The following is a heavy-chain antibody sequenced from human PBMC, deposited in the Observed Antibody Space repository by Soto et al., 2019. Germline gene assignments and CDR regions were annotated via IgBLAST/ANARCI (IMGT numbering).Heavy chain of an antibody. CDR2: ISGNGGNT. CDR1: GFTFSSYA. CDR3: AKVKGCSGGSCYVLDY. J-gene: IGHJ4*02. D-gene: IGHD2-15*01. V-gene: IGHV3-23*01. Sequence: GGSLRLSCAASGFTFSSYAMNGVRQAPGKGLEWVSGISGNGGNTYYVDAVRGRFTISRDNSKNTLHLQMNSLRVEDTAVYFCAKVKGCSGGSCYVLDYWGQGTLVTVSS.